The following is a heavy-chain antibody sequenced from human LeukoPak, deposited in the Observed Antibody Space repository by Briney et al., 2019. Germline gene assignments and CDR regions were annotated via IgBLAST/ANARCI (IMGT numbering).Heavy chain of an antibody. CDR2: ISYDGSTK. D-gene: IGHD6-13*01. V-gene: IGHV3-30*18. J-gene: IGHJ6*02. CDR1: GFTFSSFG. Sequence: PGRSLRLSCAASGFTFSSFGMHWVRQAPGKGLEWVAVISYDGSTKYYADSVRDRFTISRDNSKNTLYLQMNSLRAEDTAVYYCAKDIRAAAGPSRYYYYGMDVWGQGTTVTVSS. CDR3: AKDIRAAAGPSRYYYYGMDV.